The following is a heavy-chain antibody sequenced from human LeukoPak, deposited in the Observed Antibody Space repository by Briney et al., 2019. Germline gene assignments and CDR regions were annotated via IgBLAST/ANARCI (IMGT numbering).Heavy chain of an antibody. Sequence: PGGSLRLSCVTSGFTFSDCGMHWVRQAPGKGLEWVAFIWYDGSDKYYADSVKGRFTISRDSSQSALYLQMNSLRPEDTAVYYCASIAVAGFDYWGQGTLVTVSS. CDR3: ASIAVAGFDY. J-gene: IGHJ4*02. D-gene: IGHD6-19*01. V-gene: IGHV3-30*02. CDR1: GFTFSDCG. CDR2: IWYDGSDK.